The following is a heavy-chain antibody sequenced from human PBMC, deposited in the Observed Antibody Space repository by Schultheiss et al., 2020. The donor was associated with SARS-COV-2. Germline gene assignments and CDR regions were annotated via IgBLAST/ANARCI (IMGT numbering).Heavy chain of an antibody. CDR2: IYYSGST. J-gene: IGHJ4*02. CDR3: ASVTTVPSRGVDY. Sequence: QTLSLPCTVSGGSISSYYWSWIRQPPGKGLEWIGYIYYSGSTNYNPSLKSRVTISVDTSKNQFSLKLSSVTAADTAVYYCASVTTVPSRGVDYWGQGTLVTVSS. V-gene: IGHV4-59*01. CDR1: GGSISSYY. D-gene: IGHD2/OR15-2a*01.